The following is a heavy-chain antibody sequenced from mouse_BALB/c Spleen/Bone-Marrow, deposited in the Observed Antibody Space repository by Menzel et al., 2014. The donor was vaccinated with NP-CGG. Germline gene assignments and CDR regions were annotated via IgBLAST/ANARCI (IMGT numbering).Heavy chain of an antibody. CDR2: INPSNGGT. Sequence: LVESGAELVKPGASVKLSCKASGYTFTSYYMYWVKQRPGQGLEWIGEINPSNGGTNFNEKFKNKATLTVDKSSSTAYMQLSSLTSEDSAVYYCTRSYYGNYFDVWGAGTTVTVSS. J-gene: IGHJ1*01. CDR3: TRSYYGNYFDV. V-gene: IGHV1S81*02. D-gene: IGHD2-1*01. CDR1: GYTFTSYY.